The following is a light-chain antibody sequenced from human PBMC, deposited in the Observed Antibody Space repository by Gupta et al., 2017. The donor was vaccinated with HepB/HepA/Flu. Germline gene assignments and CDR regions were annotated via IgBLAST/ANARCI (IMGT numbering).Light chain of an antibody. V-gene: IGKV3-15*01. CDR2: GAS. CDR3: QQDNTWRT. CDR1: QSVSSN. Sequence: EIVMTQSPATLSVSPGERATLSCRASQSVSSNLAWYQQKPGQAPRLIIYGASNRANGITGRFSGSGYGKEFTLTSSRRQYEDFAVYYWQQDNTWRTFGQGTKVEIK. J-gene: IGKJ1*01.